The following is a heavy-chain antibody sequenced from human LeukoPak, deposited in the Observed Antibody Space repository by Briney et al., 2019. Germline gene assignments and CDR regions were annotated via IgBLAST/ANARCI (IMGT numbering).Heavy chain of an antibody. CDR2: IYSASTT. V-gene: IGHV3-66*01. J-gene: IGHJ4*02. Sequence: GGSLRLSCAASGFTVGSNYMSWVRQAPGKGLEWVSLIYSASTTYYADSVKGRFTISRDNSKNTLYLQMNSLRAEDTAVYYCARISENYYDATGYYFAYYFAYWGQGTLVTVSS. D-gene: IGHD3-22*01. CDR1: GFTVGSNY. CDR3: ARISENYYDATGYYFAYYFAY.